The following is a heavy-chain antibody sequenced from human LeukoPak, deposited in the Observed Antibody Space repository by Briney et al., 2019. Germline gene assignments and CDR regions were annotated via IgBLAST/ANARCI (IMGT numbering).Heavy chain of an antibody. D-gene: IGHD4-17*01. V-gene: IGHV1-18*01. CDR1: GYTFTIYG. Sequence: GASGKVSCKASGYTFTIYGITWVRQAPGQGLEWMGWISTYNGNTNYAQRLQGRVTMTTDTSTSTAYMELRSLRSDDTAVYYCARIDYGDYDEDYFDYWGQGTLVTVSS. CDR2: ISTYNGNT. CDR3: ARIDYGDYDEDYFDY. J-gene: IGHJ4*02.